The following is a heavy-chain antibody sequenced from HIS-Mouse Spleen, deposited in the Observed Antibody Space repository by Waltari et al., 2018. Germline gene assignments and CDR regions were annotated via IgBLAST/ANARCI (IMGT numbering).Heavy chain of an antibody. CDR2: INPNSGGT. CDR1: GYTFTGYY. CDR3: ARGSGRWELLLPNWFDP. D-gene: IGHD1-26*01. Sequence: QVQLVQSGAEVKKPGASVKVSCKASGYTFTGYYMHWGRQAPGQGLEWMGWINPNSGGTNYAQKFQGRVTMTRDTCISTAYMELSRLRSDDTAVYYCARGSGRWELLLPNWFDPWGQGTLVTVSS. J-gene: IGHJ5*02. V-gene: IGHV1-2*02.